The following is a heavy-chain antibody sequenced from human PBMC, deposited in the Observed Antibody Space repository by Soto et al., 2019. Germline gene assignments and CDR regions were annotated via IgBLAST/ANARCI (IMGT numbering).Heavy chain of an antibody. Sequence: QVQLVQSGAEVKKPGSSVKVSCKASGGTFSSYAISWVRQAPGQGLEWMGGIIPIFGTANYAQKFQGRVTITADESTSTAYMALSSLRSEDTAVYYCARDSIPTYYDFWSGYQGDFDYWGQGTLVTVSS. CDR2: IIPIFGTA. CDR3: ARDSIPTYYDFWSGYQGDFDY. D-gene: IGHD3-3*01. V-gene: IGHV1-69*12. CDR1: GGTFSSYA. J-gene: IGHJ4*02.